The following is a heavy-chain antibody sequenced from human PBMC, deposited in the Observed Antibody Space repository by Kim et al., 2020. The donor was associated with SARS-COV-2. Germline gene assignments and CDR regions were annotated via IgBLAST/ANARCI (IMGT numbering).Heavy chain of an antibody. Sequence: SVKVSCKASGFNLMSSTVQWVRQVRGQRLEWIGWIAVGSGDTAYAQSFQERVTITRDTSTNTAYMELTNLSTEDTAMYYCAAIGTYYNSSGYWPFDHWGQGTLVTVSS. V-gene: IGHV1-58*01. D-gene: IGHD3-22*01. CDR2: IAVGSGDT. J-gene: IGHJ4*02. CDR1: GFNLMSST. CDR3: AAIGTYYNSSGYWPFDH.